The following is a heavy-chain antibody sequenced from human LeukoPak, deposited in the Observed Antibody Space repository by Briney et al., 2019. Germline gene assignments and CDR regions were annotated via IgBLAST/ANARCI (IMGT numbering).Heavy chain of an antibody. CDR1: GFTFSNYW. J-gene: IGHJ4*02. V-gene: IGHV3-48*04. Sequence: GGSLRLSCEASGFTFSNYWMSWVRQAPGKGLEWVSYISGFNNIVYYAESVKGRFTISRDNAQSSLYLQMNSLRAEDTALYYCARGLCGGDCYDYWGQGTLVTVSS. CDR2: ISGFNNIV. CDR3: ARGLCGGDCYDY. D-gene: IGHD2-21*01.